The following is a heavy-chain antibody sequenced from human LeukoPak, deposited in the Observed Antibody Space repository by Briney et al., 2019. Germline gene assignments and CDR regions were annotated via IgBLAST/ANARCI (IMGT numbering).Heavy chain of an antibody. CDR2: IRGSGGST. CDR1: GFTFSSYA. V-gene: IGHV3-23*01. J-gene: IGHJ4*02. D-gene: IGHD4-17*01. CDR3: ASVASTVTTVPGYYFDY. Sequence: GGSLRLSCAASGFTFSSYAMSWVRQAPGKGLEWVSAIRGSGGSTYYADSVKGRFTISRDNSKNTLYLQINSLRAEDTAVYYCASVASTVTTVPGYYFDYWGQGTLVTVSS.